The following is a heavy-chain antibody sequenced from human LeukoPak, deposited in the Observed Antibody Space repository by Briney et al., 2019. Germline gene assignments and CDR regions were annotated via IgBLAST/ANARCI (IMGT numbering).Heavy chain of an antibody. CDR3: ARGYCGGDCYGD. D-gene: IGHD2-21*02. Sequence: GGSLRLSCAASGFSFSSYAMNWVRQAPGKGLEWVSSTDSSSSHIYYADSVKGRCTISRDNTKSSLYLQMNSLRAEDMAAYYCARGYCGGDCYGDWGQGTLVTVSS. CDR2: TDSSSSHI. J-gene: IGHJ1*01. V-gene: IGHV3-21*01. CDR1: GFSFSSYA.